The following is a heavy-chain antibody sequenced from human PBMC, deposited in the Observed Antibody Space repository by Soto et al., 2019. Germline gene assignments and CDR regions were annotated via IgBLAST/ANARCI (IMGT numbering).Heavy chain of an antibody. V-gene: IGHV3-33*01. CDR3: ARDLSGTIDY. CDR2: IWHDGRNQ. Sequence: QVQLVESGGGVVQHGRSLRLSCAASGFTFSSYGMHWVRQAPGNGLEWVARIWHDGRNQYYADSVKGRFTISRDISQNTLFLQMNSLRAEDTAVYYCARDLSGTIDYWGQGALVTVSS. D-gene: IGHD1-7*01. CDR1: GFTFSSYG. J-gene: IGHJ4*02.